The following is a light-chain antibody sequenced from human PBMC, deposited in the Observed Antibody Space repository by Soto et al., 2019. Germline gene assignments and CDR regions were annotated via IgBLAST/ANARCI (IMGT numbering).Light chain of an antibody. J-gene: IGKJ1*01. Sequence: DIEMTQSPSSLSVSVGDSVTINCRTSQSIATYLNWYQQKPGKAPKLLIYAASSLQSGVPSRFSGSGSGTEFPLTITSLRPDDFTTYYCQQSYSILWTFGQGTKVDI. V-gene: IGKV1-39*01. CDR3: QQSYSILWT. CDR2: AAS. CDR1: QSIATY.